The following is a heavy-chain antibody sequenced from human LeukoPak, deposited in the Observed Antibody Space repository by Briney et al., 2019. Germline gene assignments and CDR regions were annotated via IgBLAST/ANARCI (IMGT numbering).Heavy chain of an antibody. V-gene: IGHV3-7*03. D-gene: IGHD4/OR15-4a*01. CDR2: IKQDGSEK. CDR1: GFTFSSYW. CDR3: ARRAGAYSHPYDY. J-gene: IGHJ4*02. Sequence: GGSLRLSCAASGFTFSSYWMSWVRQAPGKGLEWVANIKQDGSEKYYVDSVKGRFTISRDNSKNTLYLQMNSLRAEDTAVYYCARRAGAYSHPYDYWGQGTLVTVSS.